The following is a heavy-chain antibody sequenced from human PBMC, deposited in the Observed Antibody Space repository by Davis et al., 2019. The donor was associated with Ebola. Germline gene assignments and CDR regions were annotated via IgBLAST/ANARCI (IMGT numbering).Heavy chain of an antibody. CDR1: GDSISSDKW. CDR2: VYHTGRI. D-gene: IGHD4-17*01. Sequence: GSLRLSCAVSGDSISSDKWWRWVRQPPGRGLEWIGEVYHTGRINYNPSLKSRVTISVDKSKNQFSLNLNSVTAADTAVYYCTRGSHTVTSFPFDYWGQGTLVTVSS. V-gene: IGHV4-4*02. J-gene: IGHJ4*02. CDR3: TRGSHTVTSFPFDY.